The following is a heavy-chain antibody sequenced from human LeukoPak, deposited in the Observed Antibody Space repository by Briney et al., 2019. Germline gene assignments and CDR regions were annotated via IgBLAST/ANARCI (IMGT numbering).Heavy chain of an antibody. CDR1: GGSFSGYY. CDR3: ARLPYCGGGSCYFDY. J-gene: IGHJ4*02. Sequence: TSETLSLTCAVYGGSFSGYYWSWIRQPPGKGLEWIGEINHSGSTNYNPSLKSRVTMSVDTSKHQFSLKLSSVTAADTAVYYCARLPYCGGGSCYFDYWGQGTLVTVSS. D-gene: IGHD2-15*01. V-gene: IGHV4-34*01. CDR2: INHSGST.